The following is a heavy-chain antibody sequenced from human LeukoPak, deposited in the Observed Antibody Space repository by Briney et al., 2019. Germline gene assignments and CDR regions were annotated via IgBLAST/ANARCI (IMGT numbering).Heavy chain of an antibody. Sequence: GGSLRLSCAASGFTFSSNYMSWVRQAPGKGLEWVSVIYSGGSTYYADSVKGRFTISRDNSKNTLYLQMNSLRAEDTAVYYCARFPITMIVPRNAFDIWGQGTMVTVSS. D-gene: IGHD3-22*01. CDR3: ARFPITMIVPRNAFDI. CDR2: IYSGGST. V-gene: IGHV3-53*01. CDR1: GFTFSSNY. J-gene: IGHJ3*02.